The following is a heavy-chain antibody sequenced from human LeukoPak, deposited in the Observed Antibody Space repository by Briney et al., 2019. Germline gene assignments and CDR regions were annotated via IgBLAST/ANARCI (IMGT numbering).Heavy chain of an antibody. Sequence: PSETLSLTCTVSGGSISSYYWNWIRQPPGKGLEWVGYIYYSGSTNYNPSLKSRVTISVDTSKNQFSLRLSSVTAADTAVYYCAKASDFWSGYRWYYYYYMDVWGKGTTVTVS. CDR3: AKASDFWSGYRWYYYYYMDV. V-gene: IGHV4-59*01. J-gene: IGHJ6*03. CDR1: GGSISSYY. D-gene: IGHD3-3*01. CDR2: IYYSGST.